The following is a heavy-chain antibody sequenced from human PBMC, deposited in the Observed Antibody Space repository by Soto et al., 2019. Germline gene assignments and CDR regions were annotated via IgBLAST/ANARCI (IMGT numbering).Heavy chain of an antibody. CDR3: AKEETWSLTHALDI. CDR1: GFTFSFYA. J-gene: IGHJ3*02. CDR2: ISGSGGSP. D-gene: IGHD2-8*01. Sequence: EVQLLESGGGLVQPGGSLRLSCAASGFTFSFYAMNWVRQAPGKGLEWVSTISGSGGSPYYAVSVKGRCTISRDNSKNRLYLQMNRLRAEDTAVYYCAKEETWSLTHALDIWCQGKMVTVSS. V-gene: IGHV3-23*01.